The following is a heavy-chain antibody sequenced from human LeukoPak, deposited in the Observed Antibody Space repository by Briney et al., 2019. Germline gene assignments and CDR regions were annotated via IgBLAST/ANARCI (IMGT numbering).Heavy chain of an antibody. V-gene: IGHV3-23*01. D-gene: IGHD2-2*01. CDR1: GFTFSTYT. CDR3: AKDRVGRDDAFDI. Sequence: GGSLRLSCAASGFTFSTYTIIWVRQAPGKGLEWVSLINPSGANTYYADSVKGRFTISRDNSKNMLYLQINSLRAEDTAVYYCAKDRVGRDDAFDIWGQGTMVTLSS. CDR2: INPSGANT. J-gene: IGHJ3*02.